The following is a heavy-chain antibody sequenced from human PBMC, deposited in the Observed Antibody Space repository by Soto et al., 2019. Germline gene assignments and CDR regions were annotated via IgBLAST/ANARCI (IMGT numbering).Heavy chain of an antibody. J-gene: IGHJ3*02. Sequence: ASVKVSCKASGYTFTSYGISWVRQAPGQGLEWMGWISAYNGNTNYAQKLQGRVTMTTDTSTSTAYMELRSLRSDDTAVYYCARDRDYYYDSSGHARDAFDIWGKGTMVTVSS. CDR2: ISAYNGNT. V-gene: IGHV1-18*01. D-gene: IGHD3-22*01. CDR1: GYTFTSYG. CDR3: ARDRDYYYDSSGHARDAFDI.